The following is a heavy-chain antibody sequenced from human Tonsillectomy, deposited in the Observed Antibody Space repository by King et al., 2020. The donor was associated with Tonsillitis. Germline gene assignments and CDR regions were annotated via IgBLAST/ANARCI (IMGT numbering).Heavy chain of an antibody. CDR3: AGVRDCYNIPDYFDY. CDR2: ISSSSSTI. J-gene: IGHJ4*02. CDR1: GFTFSSYS. Sequence: VQLVESGGGLVQPGGSLRLSCAASGFTFSSYSMNWVRQAPGKGLEWVSYISSSSSTIYYADSVKGRFTISRDNAKNSLYLQMNSLRAEDTSVYYCAGVRDCYNIPDYFDYWGQGTLVTVSS. V-gene: IGHV3-48*01. D-gene: IGHD5-24*01.